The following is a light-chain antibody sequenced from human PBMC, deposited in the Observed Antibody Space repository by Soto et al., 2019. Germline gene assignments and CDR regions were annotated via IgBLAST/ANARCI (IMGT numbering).Light chain of an antibody. V-gene: IGKV1-8*01. CDR1: QGISSY. CDR3: QQYYSYPRT. CDR2: AAS. Sequence: LRMTQSPSSFSASTGDRVTITCRASQGISSYLAWYQQKPGKAPKLLIYAASTLQSGVPSRFSGSGSGTDFTLTISCLQSEDFATYYCQQYYSYPRTFGQGTKVDI. J-gene: IGKJ1*01.